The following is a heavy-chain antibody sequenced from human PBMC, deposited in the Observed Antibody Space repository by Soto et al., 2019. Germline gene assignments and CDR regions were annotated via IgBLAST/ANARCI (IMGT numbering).Heavy chain of an antibody. Sequence: PSETLSLTCTVSGDSISSSSYYWGWIRQPPGKGLEWIGRIYYSGSTYYNQSLKSRATISVDTSKNQFSLKLSSVTAADTAVYYCARLRSGSYYTTEYCQHWAQGTLVTGST. D-gene: IGHD1-26*01. J-gene: IGHJ1*01. V-gene: IGHV4-39*01. CDR3: ARLRSGSYYTTEYCQH. CDR2: IYYSGST. CDR1: GDSISSSSYY.